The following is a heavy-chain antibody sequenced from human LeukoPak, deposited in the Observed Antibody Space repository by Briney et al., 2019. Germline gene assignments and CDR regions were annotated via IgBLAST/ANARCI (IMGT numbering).Heavy chain of an antibody. CDR1: GFTFSSYG. J-gene: IGHJ6*02. V-gene: IGHV3-30*18. CDR3: AKDEGPGLWYDSSFSAPIYGMDV. CDR2: ISYDGSNK. D-gene: IGHD3-22*01. Sequence: PGGPLRLSCAASGFTFSSYGMHWVRQAPGKGLEWVAVISYDGSNKYYADSVKGRFTISRDNSKNTLYLQMNSLRAEDTAVYYCAKDEGPGLWYDSSFSAPIYGMDVWGQGTTVTVSS.